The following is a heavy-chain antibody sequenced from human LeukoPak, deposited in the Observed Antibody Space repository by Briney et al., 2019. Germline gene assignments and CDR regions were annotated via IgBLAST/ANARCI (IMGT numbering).Heavy chain of an antibody. V-gene: IGHV3-21*01. CDR3: ARVTEAPYYFDY. CDR2: ISSSSSYI. Sequence: SGGSLRLSCAASGFTFSSYSMNWVRQAPGKGLEWVSSISSSSSYIYYADSVKGRFTISRDNAKNSLYLQMNSLRAEDTAVYYCARVTEAPYYFDYWGQGTLVTVSS. CDR1: GFTFSSYS. J-gene: IGHJ4*02.